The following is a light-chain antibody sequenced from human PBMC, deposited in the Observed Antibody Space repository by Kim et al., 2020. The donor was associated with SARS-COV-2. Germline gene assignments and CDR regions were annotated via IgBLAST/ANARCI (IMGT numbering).Light chain of an antibody. CDR3: QQRTNWPYT. J-gene: IGKJ2*01. V-gene: IGKV3-11*01. Sequence: EIVLTQSPATLSLSPGERATLSCRASQIVSNYLSWYQQKPGQAPRLLIFDASNRATGIPARFSGSGSGTDFTLTISSLEPEDFAVYYCQQRTNWPYTFGQGTKLEI. CDR2: DAS. CDR1: QIVSNY.